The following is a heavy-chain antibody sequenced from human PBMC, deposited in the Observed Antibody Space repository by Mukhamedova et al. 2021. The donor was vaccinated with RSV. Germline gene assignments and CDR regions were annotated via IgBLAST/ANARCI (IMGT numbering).Heavy chain of an antibody. CDR2: ISGSGGST. D-gene: IGHD3-10*01. Sequence: SYAMSWVRQAPGKGLEWVSAISGSGGSTYYADSVKGQFTISRDNSKNTLYLQMNSLRAEDTAVYYCAKDPGFGELPIPHWFDPWG. V-gene: IGHV3-23*01. CDR1: SYA. CDR3: AKDPGFGELPIPHWFDP. J-gene: IGHJ5*02.